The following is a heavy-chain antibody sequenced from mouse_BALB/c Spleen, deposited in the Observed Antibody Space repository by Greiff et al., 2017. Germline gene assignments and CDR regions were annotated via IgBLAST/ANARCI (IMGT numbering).Heavy chain of an antibody. CDR1: GFTFSSYA. CDR2: ISSGGSYT. J-gene: IGHJ3*01. D-gene: IGHD2-4*01. Sequence: EVKLVESGGGLVKPGGSLKLSCAASGFTFSSYAMSWVRQSPEKRLEWVAEISSGGSYTYYPDTVTGRFTISRDNAKNTLYLEMSSLRSEDTAMYDCASRSTMITCFAYWGQGTLVTVSA. CDR3: ASRSTMITCFAY. V-gene: IGHV5-9-4*01.